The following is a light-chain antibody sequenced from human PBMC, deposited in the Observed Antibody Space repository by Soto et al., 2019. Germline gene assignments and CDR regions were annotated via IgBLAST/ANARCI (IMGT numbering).Light chain of an antibody. J-gene: IGKJ1*01. CDR2: GAS. CDR3: QQPGDSRRT. Sequence: EIVLTQSPGTLSLSPGERATLSFRASQSVNSSYLAWYQQKPGQAPRLLIYGASSRATGIPDRFSGSGSGTDFTRTIGRLEPEDYAGYYCQQPGDSRRTFGQGTKVDIK. CDR1: QSVNSSY. V-gene: IGKV3-20*01.